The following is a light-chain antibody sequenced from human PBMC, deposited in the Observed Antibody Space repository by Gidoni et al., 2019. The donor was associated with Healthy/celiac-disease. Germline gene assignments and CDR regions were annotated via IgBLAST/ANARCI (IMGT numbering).Light chain of an antibody. V-gene: IGKV3-20*01. CDR1: QSVSSSY. CDR2: GAS. J-gene: IGKJ2*01. CDR3: QQYGSSPPYT. Sequence: EIVLTQSPGTLSLSPGERATLSCRASQSVSSSYLAWYQQKPGQAPRLLIYGASSMATGIPDRFSGTGSGTDFTLTISRLEPEDFAVYYCQQYGSSPPYTFXQXTKLEIK.